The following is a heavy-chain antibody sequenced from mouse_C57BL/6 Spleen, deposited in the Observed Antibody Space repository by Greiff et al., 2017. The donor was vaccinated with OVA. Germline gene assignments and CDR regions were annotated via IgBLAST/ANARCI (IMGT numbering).Heavy chain of an antibody. CDR1: GYTFTDYY. CDR3: ARGSYYAMDY. V-gene: IGHV1-76*01. CDR2: IYPGSGNT. D-gene: IGHD1-1*02. Sequence: VQLQQSGAELVRPGASVKLSCKASGYTFTDYYINWVKQRPGQGLAWIARIYPGSGNTYYNEKFKGKATLTAEKSSSTAYMQLSSLTSEDSAVYFCARGSYYAMDYWGQGTSVTVSS. J-gene: IGHJ4*01.